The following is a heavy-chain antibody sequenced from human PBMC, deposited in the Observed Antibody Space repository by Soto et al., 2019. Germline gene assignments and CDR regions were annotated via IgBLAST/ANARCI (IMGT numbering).Heavy chain of an antibody. CDR1: GFTFSSYG. V-gene: IGHV3-33*01. D-gene: IGHD6-13*01. CDR3: ARGYSSSWYYYYYGMDV. Sequence: QVQLVESGGGVVQPGRSLRLSCAASGFTFSSYGMHWVRQAPGKGLEWVAVIWYDGSNKYYADSVKGRFTISRDNSKNTLYLQTNSLRAEDTAVYYCARGYSSSWYYYYYGMDVWGQGTTVTVSS. CDR2: IWYDGSNK. J-gene: IGHJ6*02.